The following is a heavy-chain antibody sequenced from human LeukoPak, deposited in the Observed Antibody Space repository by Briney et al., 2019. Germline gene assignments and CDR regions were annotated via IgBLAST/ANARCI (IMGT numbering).Heavy chain of an antibody. CDR1: GGSISRYY. CDR2: IYYSGST. CDR3: ARGYCSSTSCSHYNWFDP. J-gene: IGHJ5*02. D-gene: IGHD2-2*01. Sequence: PSETLSLTCTFSGGSISRYYWSWIRQPPGKGLKWIGYIYYSGSTNYNPSLKSRVTISVDTSKNQFSLKLSSVTAADTAVYYCARGYCSSTSCSHYNWFDPWGQGTLVTVSS. V-gene: IGHV4-59*01.